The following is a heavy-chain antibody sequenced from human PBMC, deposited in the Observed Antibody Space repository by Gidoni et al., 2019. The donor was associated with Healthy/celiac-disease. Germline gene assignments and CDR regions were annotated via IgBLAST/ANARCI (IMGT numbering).Heavy chain of an antibody. J-gene: IGHJ4*02. CDR2: ISAYNGNT. V-gene: IGHV1-18*01. Sequence: QVQLVQSGAEVKNPGASVQVSCKASGYTLTSSGISWVRQDPGQGLEWMGWISAYNGNTNYAQKLQGRVTMTTDTSTSTGYMELRSLRSDDTAGYYCARDVLYDYIWGSYRDYWGQGTLVTVSS. CDR1: GYTLTSSG. CDR3: ARDVLYDYIWGSYRDY. D-gene: IGHD3-16*02.